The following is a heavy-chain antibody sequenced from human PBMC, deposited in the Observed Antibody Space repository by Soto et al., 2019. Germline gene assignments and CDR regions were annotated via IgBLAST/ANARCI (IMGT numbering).Heavy chain of an antibody. Sequence: QVQLVESGGGLVKPGGSLRLSCAASGFTFSDYYMSWIRQAPGKGLEWVSYISSSSSYTNYADSVKGRFTISRDNAKNALYLQMNSLRAEDTAVYYCASIAAAGTGRDYWGQGTLVTVSS. CDR2: ISSSSSYT. J-gene: IGHJ4*02. V-gene: IGHV3-11*05. CDR1: GFTFSDYY. D-gene: IGHD6-13*01. CDR3: ASIAAAGTGRDY.